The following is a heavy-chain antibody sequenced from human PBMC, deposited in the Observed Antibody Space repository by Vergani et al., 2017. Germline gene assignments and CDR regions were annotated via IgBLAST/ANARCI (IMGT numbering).Heavy chain of an antibody. D-gene: IGHD2-15*01. CDR2: IYYSGST. CDR1: GGSISSYY. CDR3: ARDQRDCSGGSCYSGNWFDP. J-gene: IGHJ5*02. V-gene: IGHV4-59*01. Sequence: QVQLQESGPGLVKPSETLSLTCTVSGGSISSYYWSWIRQPPGKGLEWIGYIYYSGSTNYNPSLKSRVTISVDTSKNQFSLKRSSVTAADTAVYYCARDQRDCSGGSCYSGNWFDPWGQGTLVTVSS.